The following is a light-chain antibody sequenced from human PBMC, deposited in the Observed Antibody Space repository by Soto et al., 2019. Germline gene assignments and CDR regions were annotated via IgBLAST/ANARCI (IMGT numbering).Light chain of an antibody. CDR3: HQRTNWHLT. J-gene: IGKJ4*01. Sequence: ETVLTQSPATLSLSPGERATLSCRASRSVGRSLAWYQQKPGQAPRLLIYDASNRAAGIPARFSGSGSGTDLTLTISSLGPEDFAIYYCHQRTNWHLTFGGGTTVEIK. CDR2: DAS. V-gene: IGKV3-11*01. CDR1: RSVGRS.